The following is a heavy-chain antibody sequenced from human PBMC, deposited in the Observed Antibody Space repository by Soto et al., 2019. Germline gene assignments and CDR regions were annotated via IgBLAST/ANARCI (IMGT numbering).Heavy chain of an antibody. Sequence: GESLKISCNVSGYSFTSYWFGWVRQMPGKGLEWMGVIYPGDSDTRYSPSFQGQVTISADKSISTAYLQLRSLKASDTAMYYCARHDHADYVVSSFDYWGQGTLVTVSS. CDR1: GYSFTSYW. J-gene: IGHJ4*02. D-gene: IGHD4-17*01. CDR2: IYPGDSDT. V-gene: IGHV5-51*01. CDR3: ARHDHADYVVSSFDY.